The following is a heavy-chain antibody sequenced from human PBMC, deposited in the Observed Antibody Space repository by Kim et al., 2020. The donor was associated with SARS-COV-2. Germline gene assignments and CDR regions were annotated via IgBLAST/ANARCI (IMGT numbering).Heavy chain of an antibody. J-gene: IGHJ4*02. CDR1: GGSFSGYY. CDR2: INHSGST. Sequence: SETLSLTCAVYGGSFSGYYWSWIRQPPGKGLEWIGEINHSGSTNYNPSLKSRVTISVDTSKNQFSLKLSSVTAADTAVYYCARPWTRRFGELLQPYYFDYWGQGTLVTVSS. D-gene: IGHD3-10*01. V-gene: IGHV4-34*01. CDR3: ARPWTRRFGELLQPYYFDY.